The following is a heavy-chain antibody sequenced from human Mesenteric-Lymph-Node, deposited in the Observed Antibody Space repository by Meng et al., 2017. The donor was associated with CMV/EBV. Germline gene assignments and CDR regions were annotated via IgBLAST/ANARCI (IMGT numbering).Heavy chain of an antibody. V-gene: IGHV3-43*01. CDR3: ARVNFWSGFLYFDS. CDR2: ISWDGART. D-gene: IGHD3-3*01. CDR1: GFSFDDYT. Sequence: GESLKISCAASGFSFDDYTMHWVRQSPGKGLEWVSLISWDGARTYYADSVKGRFTISRDNNKNSLYLQMNSLRAEDTAVYYCARVNFWSGFLYFDSWGQGTLVTVSS. J-gene: IGHJ4*02.